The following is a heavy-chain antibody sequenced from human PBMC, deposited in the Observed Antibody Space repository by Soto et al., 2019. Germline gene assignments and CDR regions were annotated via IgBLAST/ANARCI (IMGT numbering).Heavy chain of an antibody. Sequence: TGGSLRLSCASSGFTFSNYDMHWVRQAPGQGLEWVAVISYDGSNKYYADSVKGRFTISRDNSKNTLYLQMSSLRAEDTAVYYCVKDPVRDIVVVPAATAPIWGQGTMVTVSS. V-gene: IGHV3-30*14. D-gene: IGHD2-2*01. CDR3: VKDPVRDIVVVPAATAPI. CDR1: GFTFSNYD. J-gene: IGHJ3*02. CDR2: ISYDGSNK.